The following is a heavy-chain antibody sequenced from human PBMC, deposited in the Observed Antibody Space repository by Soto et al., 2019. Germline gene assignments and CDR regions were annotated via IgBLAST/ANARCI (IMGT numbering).Heavy chain of an antibody. V-gene: IGHV3-9*01. CDR2: ISWNSGSI. Sequence: GGSLRLSCAASGFTFDDYAMHWVRQAPGKGLEWVSGISWNSGSIGYADSVKGRFTISRDNAKNSLYLQMNSLRAEDTALYYCAKVAPIAADPYSFDYWGQGTLVTVSS. D-gene: IGHD6-13*01. J-gene: IGHJ4*02. CDR3: AKVAPIAADPYSFDY. CDR1: GFTFDDYA.